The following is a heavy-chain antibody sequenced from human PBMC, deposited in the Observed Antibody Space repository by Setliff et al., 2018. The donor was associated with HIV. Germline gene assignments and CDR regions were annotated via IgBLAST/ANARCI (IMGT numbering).Heavy chain of an antibody. CDR3: ARDNTVWSCDH. Sequence: SVQVSCKASGGPFSHYAISWVRQAPGQGLEWVGGIIPVFDTTIYTQKFQGRLTMTRDTTTTTVYMELSSLRSEDTAVYHCARDNTVWSCDHWGQGTLVTVSS. V-gene: IGHV1-69*05. J-gene: IGHJ4*02. CDR2: IIPVFDTT. D-gene: IGHD2-8*02. CDR1: GGPFSHYA.